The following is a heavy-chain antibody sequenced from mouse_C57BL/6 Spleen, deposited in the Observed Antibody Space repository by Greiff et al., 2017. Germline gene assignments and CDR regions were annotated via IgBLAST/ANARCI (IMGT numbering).Heavy chain of an antibody. J-gene: IGHJ4*01. CDR3: ARGYGSSPYYAMDY. Sequence: VQLQQSGAELARPGASVKMSCKASGYTFTSYTMHWVKQRPGQGLEWIGYINPSSGYTKYNQKFKDKATLTADKSSSTAYMQLSSLTSEDSAVXYCARGYGSSPYYAMDYWGQGTSVTVSS. CDR1: GYTFTSYT. V-gene: IGHV1-4*01. CDR2: INPSSGYT. D-gene: IGHD1-1*01.